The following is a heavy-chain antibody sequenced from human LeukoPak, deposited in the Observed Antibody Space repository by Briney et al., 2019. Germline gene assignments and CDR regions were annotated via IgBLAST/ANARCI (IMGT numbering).Heavy chain of an antibody. CDR2: INPNNGDT. CDR1: GYTFTDYY. J-gene: IGHJ1*01. D-gene: IGHD1-14*01. CDR3: TRGTRYNRANEYFQP. Sequence: ASVKVSCKASGYTFTDYYINWVRQAPGQGLEWMGWINPNNGDTNYAHQFQGRVAMTRDTSISMVYMELSRLKFDDTAVFYCTRGTRYNRANEYFQPWGQGTLVTVSS. V-gene: IGHV1-2*07.